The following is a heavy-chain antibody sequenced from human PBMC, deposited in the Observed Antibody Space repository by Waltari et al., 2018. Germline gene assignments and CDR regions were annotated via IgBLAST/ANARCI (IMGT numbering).Heavy chain of an antibody. V-gene: IGHV4-39*01. J-gene: IGHJ6*02. CDR3: ATHSANHDYHYYAMDV. CDR1: GGSILSTTYY. CDR2: SYYSGSP. D-gene: IGHD2-15*01. Sequence: QLQLQESGPGLVKPSETLSLTCIVSGGSILSTTYYWGWIRQPPGKGLEWIGSSYYSGSPNYNPSLKSRVTISVDTSKNRFSLKVSSVTAADTALYYCATHSANHDYHYYAMDVWGLGTTVTVSS.